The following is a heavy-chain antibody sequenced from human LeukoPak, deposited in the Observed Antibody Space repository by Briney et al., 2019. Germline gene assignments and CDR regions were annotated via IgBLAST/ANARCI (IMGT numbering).Heavy chain of an antibody. CDR2: IYHSGST. Sequence: PSEALSLTCTVSGYSISSGFYWGWIRQPPGKGLEWIGSIYHSGSTHYNSSLKSRVTISVDTSKNQLSLKLSSVTAADTAVYYCARDRGSQPFIDYWGQGTLVTVSS. D-gene: IGHD1-26*01. CDR1: GYSISSGFY. CDR3: ARDRGSQPFIDY. J-gene: IGHJ4*02. V-gene: IGHV4-38-2*02.